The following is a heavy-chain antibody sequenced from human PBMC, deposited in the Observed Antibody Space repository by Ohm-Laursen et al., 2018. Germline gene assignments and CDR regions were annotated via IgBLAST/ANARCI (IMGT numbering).Heavy chain of an antibody. D-gene: IGHD3-10*01. CDR3: ARAEPVTMVRGASDF. CDR1: GYTFRGYY. CDR2: INPKTGGT. Sequence: ASVKVSCKASGYTFRGYYLHWLRQFPGQGLEWMGWINPKTGGTDYAPKFQGRFTLTIDTSISTGFMELSRLTSDDTAVYFCARAEPVTMVRGASDFWGQGTLVSVSS. V-gene: IGHV1-2*02. J-gene: IGHJ4*02.